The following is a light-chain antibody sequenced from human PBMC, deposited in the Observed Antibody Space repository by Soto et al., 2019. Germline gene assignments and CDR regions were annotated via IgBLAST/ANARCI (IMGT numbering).Light chain of an antibody. V-gene: IGLV7-46*01. CDR1: TGAVTNGHY. CDR2: DTT. Sequence: QAVVTQEPSLTVSPGGTVTLTCGSSTGAVTNGHYPYWFQQKPGQAPRTLIYDTTNRHSWTPARFSGSLLGGKAALTLSGEQPEDEAEYYCLLSYSGHYVFGKGKKVTV. J-gene: IGLJ1*01. CDR3: LLSYSGHYV.